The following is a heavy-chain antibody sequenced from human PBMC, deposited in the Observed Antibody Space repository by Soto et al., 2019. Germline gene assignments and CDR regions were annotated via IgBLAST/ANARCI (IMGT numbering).Heavy chain of an antibody. CDR2: IYYSGST. D-gene: IGHD5-18*01. V-gene: IGHV4-59*01. CDR3: ARADTSDAFDI. Sequence: PSETLSLTCTVSGGSISSYYWSWIRQPPGKGLEWIGYIYYSGSTNYNPSLKSRVTISVDTSKNQFSLKLSSVTAADTAVYYCARADTSDAFDIWGQRTTVTVSS. CDR1: GGSISSYY. J-gene: IGHJ3*02.